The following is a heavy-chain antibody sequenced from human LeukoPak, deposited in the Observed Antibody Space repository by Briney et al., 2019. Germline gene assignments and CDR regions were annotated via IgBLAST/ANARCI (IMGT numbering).Heavy chain of an antibody. CDR3: ASEGWYNAFDI. J-gene: IGHJ3*02. D-gene: IGHD6-19*01. CDR1: GYTFTGYY. Sequence: GASVKVSCKASGYTFTGYYMHWVRQAPGQGLEWMGWISAYNGNTNYAQKLQGRVTMTTDTSTSTAYMELRSLRSDDTAVYYCASEGWYNAFDIWGQGTMVTVSS. CDR2: ISAYNGNT. V-gene: IGHV1-18*04.